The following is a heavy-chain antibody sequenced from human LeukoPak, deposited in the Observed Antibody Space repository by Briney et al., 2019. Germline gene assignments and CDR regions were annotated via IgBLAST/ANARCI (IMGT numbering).Heavy chain of an antibody. Sequence: SETLSLTCTVSGGSISSGSYYWSWIRQPPGKGLEWIGYIYQSGSTYYTPSLESRVTISVDRSKNQFSLRLSSVTAADTAVYYCVRDGKELGILSDAFDIWGQGTMVTVSS. D-gene: IGHD7-27*01. CDR2: IYQSGST. CDR1: GGSISSGSYY. J-gene: IGHJ3*02. V-gene: IGHV4-30-2*01. CDR3: VRDGKELGILSDAFDI.